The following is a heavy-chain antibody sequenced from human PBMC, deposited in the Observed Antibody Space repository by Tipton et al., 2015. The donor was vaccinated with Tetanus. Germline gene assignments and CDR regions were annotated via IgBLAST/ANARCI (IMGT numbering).Heavy chain of an antibody. V-gene: IGHV4-34*01. Sequence: TLSLTCTVSGGSISTYYWSWVRQPPGRGLEWIGEIHPSGSTDYSPSLRSRVTISGDTSKNHFSLDLTSVTAADTAIYYCARGEDQYKSGNYWGQGILVTVSS. CDR2: IHPSGST. CDR1: GGSISTYY. J-gene: IGHJ4*02. CDR3: ARGEDQYKSGNY. D-gene: IGHD1-1*01.